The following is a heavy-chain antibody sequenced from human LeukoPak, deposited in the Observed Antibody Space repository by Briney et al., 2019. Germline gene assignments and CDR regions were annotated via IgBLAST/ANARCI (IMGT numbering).Heavy chain of an antibody. CDR1: GYTFTSYA. CDR2: INTNTGNP. CDR3: ASEELLYSSWRAFDI. Sequence: APVKVSCKASGYTFTSYAMNWVRQAPGQGLEWMGWINTNTGNPTYAQGFTGRFVFSLDTSVSTAYLQISSLKAEDTAVYYCASEELLYSSWRAFDIWGQGTMVTVSS. V-gene: IGHV7-4-1*02. D-gene: IGHD6-13*01. J-gene: IGHJ3*02.